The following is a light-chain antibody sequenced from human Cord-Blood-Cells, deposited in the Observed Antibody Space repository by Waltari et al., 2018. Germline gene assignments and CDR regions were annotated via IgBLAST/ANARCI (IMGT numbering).Light chain of an antibody. CDR1: SSNIGSNT. Sequence: QSVLTQPPPASGTPGQRVTISCSGSSSNIGSNTVNGYQQLPGTAPKLLIYSNNQRPSGVPDRFSGSKSGTSASLAISGLQSEDEADYYCAAWDDSLNGPVFGGGTKLTVL. V-gene: IGLV1-44*01. J-gene: IGLJ3*02. CDR2: SNN. CDR3: AAWDDSLNGPV.